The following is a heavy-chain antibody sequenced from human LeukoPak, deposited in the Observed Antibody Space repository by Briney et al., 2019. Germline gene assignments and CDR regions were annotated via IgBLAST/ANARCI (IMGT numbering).Heavy chain of an antibody. CDR2: IIPILGIA. J-gene: IGHJ6*01. CDR3: AREERWPQDYYYGKDV. V-gene: IGHV1-69*04. CDR1: GGTFSSYT. D-gene: IGHD5-24*01. Sequence: SVKVSCKASGGTFSSYTISWVRQAPGQGLEWMGRIIPILGIANYAQKFQGRVTITADKSTSTAYMELSSLRSEDTAVYYCAREERWPQDYYYGKDVWGQGTTVTVSS.